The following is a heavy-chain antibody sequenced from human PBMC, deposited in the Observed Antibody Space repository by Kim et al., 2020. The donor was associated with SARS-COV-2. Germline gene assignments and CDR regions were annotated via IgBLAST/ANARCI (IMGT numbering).Heavy chain of an antibody. Sequence: YADSVEGRFTISRDNSKNTLYLQMNSLRAEDTAVYYCARVSGSYFSPFDYWGQGTLVTVSS. V-gene: IGHV3-30*01. J-gene: IGHJ4*02. D-gene: IGHD1-26*01. CDR3: ARVSGSYFSPFDY.